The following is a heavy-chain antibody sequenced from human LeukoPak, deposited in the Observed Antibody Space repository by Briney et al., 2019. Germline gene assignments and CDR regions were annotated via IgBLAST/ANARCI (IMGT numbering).Heavy chain of an antibody. V-gene: IGHV3-7*01. D-gene: IGHD3-10*01. CDR2: IKQDGSEK. CDR1: GFTFSSYW. CDR3: ARVYGSGNFYMDV. J-gene: IGHJ6*03. Sequence: GGSLRLSCAASGFTFSSYWMSWVRQAPGKGLEWVANIKQDGSEKYYVDSVKGRFTISRDNAKNSLYLQMNSLRAEDTAVYYCARVYGSGNFYMDVWGKGTTVTVSS.